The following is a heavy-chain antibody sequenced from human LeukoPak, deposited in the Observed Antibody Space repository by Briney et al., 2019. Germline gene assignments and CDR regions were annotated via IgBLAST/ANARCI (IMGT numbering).Heavy chain of an antibody. D-gene: IGHD3-10*01. J-gene: IGHJ4*02. Sequence: GGSLRLSCAASGFTFSNAWMSWVRQAPGRWLESVGRIKSKTDGGTTDYAAPVKGRFTISRDDSKNTLYLQMNSLKTEDTAVYYCTTNWFGELSYFDYWGQGTLVTVSS. CDR2: IKSKTDGGTT. CDR1: GFTFSNAW. CDR3: TTNWFGELSYFDY. V-gene: IGHV3-15*01.